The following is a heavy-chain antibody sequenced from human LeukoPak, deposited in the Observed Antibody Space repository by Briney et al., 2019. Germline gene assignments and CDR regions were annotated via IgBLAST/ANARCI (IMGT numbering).Heavy chain of an antibody. J-gene: IGHJ4*01. Sequence: SETLSLTCTVSGGSISSSSYYWGWIRQPPGKGLEWIGSIYYSGSTYYNPPLKSRVTISVDTSKNQFSLKLSSVTAADTAVYYCARDGIEVAGTGYFDYWDHGTLVTVSS. V-gene: IGHV4-39*07. D-gene: IGHD6-13*01. CDR1: GGSISSSSYY. CDR2: IYYSGST. CDR3: ARDGIEVAGTGYFDY.